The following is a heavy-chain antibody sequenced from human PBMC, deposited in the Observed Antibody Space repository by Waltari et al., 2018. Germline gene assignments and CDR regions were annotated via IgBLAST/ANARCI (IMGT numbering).Heavy chain of an antibody. J-gene: IGHJ6*03. V-gene: IGHV4-34*01. CDR1: GGSFSGYY. Sequence: QVQLQQWGAGLLKPSETLSLTCAVYGGSFSGYYWSWIRQPPGKGLEWIGEINHSGSTNYNPSLKSRVTISVDTSKNQFSLKLSSVTAADTAVYYCARGSMVQGVRRYYYYMDVWGKGTTVTVSS. CDR2: INHSGST. D-gene: IGHD3-10*01. CDR3: ARGSMVQGVRRYYYYMDV.